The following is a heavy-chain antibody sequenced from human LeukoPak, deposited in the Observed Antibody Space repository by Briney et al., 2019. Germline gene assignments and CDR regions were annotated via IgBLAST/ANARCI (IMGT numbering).Heavy chain of an antibody. Sequence: SETLSLTCTVSGGSMSSYYLSWIRQPPGKGLEWIGYIYYSGSTNYNPSLKSRVTISVETSKNQFSLKLSFVTAADTAVYYCAREDTMFSIDPFEIWGQGTMVTVSS. CDR1: GGSMSSYY. CDR2: IYYSGST. CDR3: AREDTMFSIDPFEI. V-gene: IGHV4-59*01. D-gene: IGHD3-10*02. J-gene: IGHJ3*02.